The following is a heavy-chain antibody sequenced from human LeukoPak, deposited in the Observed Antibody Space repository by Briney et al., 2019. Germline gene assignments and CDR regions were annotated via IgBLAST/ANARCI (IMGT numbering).Heavy chain of an antibody. V-gene: IGHV3-7*01. Sequence: PGGSLRLSCAASGFTFSSYWMSWVRQAPGKGLEWVANIKQDGSEKYYVDSVKGRFTISRDNARNSLYLQMNSLRAEDTAVYYCARVASRGYCSSTSCFLFDYWGQGTLVTVSS. CDR1: GFTFSSYW. D-gene: IGHD2-2*01. CDR2: IKQDGSEK. J-gene: IGHJ4*02. CDR3: ARVASRGYCSSTSCFLFDY.